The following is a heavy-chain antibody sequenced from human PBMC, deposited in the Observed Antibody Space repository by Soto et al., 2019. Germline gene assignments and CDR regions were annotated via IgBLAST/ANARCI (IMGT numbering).Heavy chain of an antibody. J-gene: IGHJ6*02. CDR1: GRSISSYY. V-gene: IGHV4-59*01. D-gene: IGHD3-3*01. CDR3: ARVYGFRIPPGYYYCGMDV. CDR2: IYYSGST. Sequence: PETLSLTCTVSGRSISSYYWSWIRQPPGKGLEWIGYIYYSGSTSYNPSLKSRVTISVDTSKHQCSLQLSSVTAADTAVYYCARVYGFRIPPGYYYCGMDVWGQGTTVTFAS.